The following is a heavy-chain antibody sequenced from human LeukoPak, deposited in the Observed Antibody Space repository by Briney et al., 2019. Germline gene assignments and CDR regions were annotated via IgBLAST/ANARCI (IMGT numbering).Heavy chain of an antibody. D-gene: IGHD1-20*01. Sequence: GTLSLTCAVSGGSISSRNWWSWVRQPPGKGLEWVSAISGSGGSTYYADSVQGRFTISRDNSKNTLYLQMNSLRAEDTAVYYCAKPEQYNWNDGSFDYWGQGTLVTVSS. CDR3: AKPEQYNWNDGSFDY. V-gene: IGHV3-23*01. CDR1: GGSISSR. CDR2: ISGSGGST. J-gene: IGHJ4*02.